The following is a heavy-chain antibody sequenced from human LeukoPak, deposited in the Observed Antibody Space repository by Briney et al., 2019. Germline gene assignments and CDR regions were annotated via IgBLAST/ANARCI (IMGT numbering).Heavy chain of an antibody. CDR2: IIPIFGTA. D-gene: IGHD1-14*01. Sequence: ASVKVSCKASGYTFTSYDINWVRQATGQGLEWMGGIIPIFGTANYAQKFQGRVTITADKSTSTAYMELSSLRSEDTAVYYCARDRSERDAFDIWGQGTMVTVSS. CDR3: ARDRSERDAFDI. V-gene: IGHV1-69*06. CDR1: GYTFTSYD. J-gene: IGHJ3*02.